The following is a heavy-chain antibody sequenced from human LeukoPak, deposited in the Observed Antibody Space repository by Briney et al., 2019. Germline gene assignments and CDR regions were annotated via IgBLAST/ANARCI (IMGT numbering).Heavy chain of an antibody. J-gene: IGHJ4*02. D-gene: IGHD6-13*01. Sequence: PGRSLRLSCAASGFTFDDYAMHWVRQAPGKGLEWVSGISWNSGSIGYADSVKGRFTISRDNAKNMLYLQMNSLRADDTAVYYCARGAGGLDYWGQGILVTVSS. CDR1: GFTFDDYA. CDR3: ARGAGGLDY. CDR2: ISWNSGSI. V-gene: IGHV3-9*01.